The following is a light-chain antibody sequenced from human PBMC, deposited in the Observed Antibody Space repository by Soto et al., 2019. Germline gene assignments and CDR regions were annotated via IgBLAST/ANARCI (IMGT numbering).Light chain of an antibody. J-gene: IGKJ1*01. CDR2: TAS. Sequence: IQITKSHTTLSASEGNRVTISSRPSQTIDIYLDWYQHKPGKPPKLLIYTASSLQSGVPSRFSGSGSGTEFTLTISGLQPDDFATYSCQHCYSTPQAFGQGTKVDI. CDR1: QTIDIY. V-gene: IGKV1-39*01. CDR3: QHCYSTPQA.